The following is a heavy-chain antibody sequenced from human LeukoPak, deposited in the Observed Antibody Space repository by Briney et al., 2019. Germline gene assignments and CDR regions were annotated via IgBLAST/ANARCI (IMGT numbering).Heavy chain of an antibody. CDR2: IRYDGSNK. CDR3: AKVYYYGSYFDHYYYMDV. J-gene: IGHJ6*03. D-gene: IGHD3-10*01. CDR1: GFTFSSYG. Sequence: PGESLRLSCAASGFTFSSYGMHWVRQAPGKGLEWVAFIRYDGSNKYYADSVKGRLTISRDNSKNTLYLQMNSLRAEDTAVYYCAKVYYYGSYFDHYYYMDVWGKGTTVTVSS. V-gene: IGHV3-30*02.